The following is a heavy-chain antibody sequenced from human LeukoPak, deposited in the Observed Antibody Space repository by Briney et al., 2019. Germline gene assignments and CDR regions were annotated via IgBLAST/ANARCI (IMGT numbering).Heavy chain of an antibody. CDR3: VREGRYGDYEGY. Sequence: MTSETLSLTCTVSGGSLSSYYWSWIRQPAGKGLEWIGRIYSSGSTNYNPSLKSRVTMSVDTSKNQFSLNLSSVTVADTAVYYCVREGRYGDYEGYWGQGTLVTVSS. D-gene: IGHD4-17*01. V-gene: IGHV4-4*07. CDR1: GGSLSSYY. J-gene: IGHJ4*02. CDR2: IYSSGST.